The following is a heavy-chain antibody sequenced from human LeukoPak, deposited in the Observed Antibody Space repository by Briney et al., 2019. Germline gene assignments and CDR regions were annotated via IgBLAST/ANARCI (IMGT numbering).Heavy chain of an antibody. CDR1: GFTYSNYW. J-gene: IGHJ4*02. CDR3: ASASSHRIAAGGDY. V-gene: IGHV3-74*01. D-gene: IGHD6-13*01. Sequence: GGSLRLSCAASGFTYSNYWMHWVRQAPGKGLVWVSRINSDGSSRDYADSVKGRFTISRDNAKNTLYLQMNSLRAEDTAVYYCASASSHRIAAGGDYWGQGTLVTVSS. CDR2: INSDGSSR.